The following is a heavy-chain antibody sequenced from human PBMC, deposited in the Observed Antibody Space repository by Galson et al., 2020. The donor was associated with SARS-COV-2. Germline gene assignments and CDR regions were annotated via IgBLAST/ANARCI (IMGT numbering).Heavy chain of an antibody. CDR3: ARDTYYYDRGACDDVFDS. CDR2: INNIGST. CDR1: GGSISSYY. D-gene: IGHD3-22*01. Sequence: SETLSLTCTVSGGSISSYYWSYWSWIRQPPGKGLEWIGHINNIGSTNYNPSLKSRVTMSVDTSKNQFSLKVTSVTAADTAVYYCARDTYYYDRGACDDVFDSWGPGTMVAVSS. V-gene: IGHV4-59*01. J-gene: IGHJ3*02.